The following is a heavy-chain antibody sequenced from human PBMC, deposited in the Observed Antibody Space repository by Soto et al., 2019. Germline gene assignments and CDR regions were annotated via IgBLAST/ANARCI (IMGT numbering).Heavy chain of an antibody. D-gene: IGHD3-16*01. J-gene: IGHJ4*02. CDR3: ARDSFRGKYYFDY. CDR1: GYSISSGYY. CDR2: IYHSGST. V-gene: IGHV4-38-2*02. Sequence: ASETLSLTCAVSGYSISSGYYWGWIRQPPGKGLEWIGSIYHSGSTYYNPSLKSRVTISVDTSKNQFSLKLSSVTAADTAVYYCARDSFRGKYYFDYWGQGTLVTVSS.